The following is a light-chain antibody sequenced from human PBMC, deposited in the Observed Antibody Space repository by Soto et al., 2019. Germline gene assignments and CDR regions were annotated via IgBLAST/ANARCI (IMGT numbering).Light chain of an antibody. J-gene: IGLJ2*01. CDR3: CSYAGSYTLL. Sequence: QSALTQPRSVSGSPGQSVTISCTGTSSDVGTYNYVSWFQQYPGKAPKVMISDVSKRSSGVPDRFSGSKSGNTASLTISGLQAEDEADYYCCSYAGSYTLLFGGGTKLTVL. CDR1: SSDVGTYNY. V-gene: IGLV2-11*01. CDR2: DVS.